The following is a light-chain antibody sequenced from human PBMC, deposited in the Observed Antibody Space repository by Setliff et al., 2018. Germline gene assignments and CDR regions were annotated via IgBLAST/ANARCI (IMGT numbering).Light chain of an antibody. Sequence: QSALAQAPLASGTPGQWITIPCSGSYSNIGSNYVSWYQQLPGMAPRLLIYRNNQRPSAVPDRFSGSKSGTSASLAISGLRSEDESDYYCAAWDDDLSGVVFGGGTKVTV. CDR2: RNN. V-gene: IGLV1-47*01. CDR3: AAWDDDLSGVV. CDR1: YSNIGSNY. J-gene: IGLJ2*01.